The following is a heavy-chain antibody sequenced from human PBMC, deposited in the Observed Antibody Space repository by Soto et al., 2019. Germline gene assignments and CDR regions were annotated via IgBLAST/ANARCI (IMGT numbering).Heavy chain of an antibody. V-gene: IGHV3-9*01. Sequence: EVQLVESGGGLVQPGRSLRLSCGASGFTFDDYAMHWVRQVPGKGLEWVSGINWNSGSIGYGDSVKGRFAISRDNAKNSLHLQMYCLSVEDSAFYYCVKDESINWSSGHFRPWGQGTLVTVSS. J-gene: IGHJ1*01. CDR2: INWNSGSI. D-gene: IGHD6-13*01. CDR1: GFTFDDYA. CDR3: VKDESINWSSGHFRP.